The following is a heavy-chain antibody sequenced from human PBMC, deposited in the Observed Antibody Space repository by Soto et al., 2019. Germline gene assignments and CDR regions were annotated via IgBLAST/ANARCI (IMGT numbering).Heavy chain of an antibody. CDR3: ARDGNYYTSGEGHWFDP. CDR2: INPNTGGT. V-gene: IGHV1-2*02. CDR1: GYTFAEFY. D-gene: IGHD2-15*01. J-gene: IGHJ5*02. Sequence: QIELVQSGAEVTKSGASVKVSCKTSGYTFAEFYVHWVRQVTGQGLEWMGWINPNTGGTHYAGKFQYRVTMTRDTSIRTAYMELARLRSDDTATYYCARDGNYYTSGEGHWFDPWGQGTLITVSP.